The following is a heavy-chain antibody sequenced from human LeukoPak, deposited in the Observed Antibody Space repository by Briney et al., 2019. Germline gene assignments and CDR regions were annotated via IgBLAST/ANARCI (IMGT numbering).Heavy chain of an antibody. J-gene: IGHJ5*02. CDR1: GGSISSYY. V-gene: IGHV4-4*07. Sequence: SETLSLTCTVCGGSISSYYWSWIRQPAGTGLEWFKRIYTSGSTNYNPSLKSRLIMSVDTSKNQFSLRLSSVTAADTAAYYCARDTLAWFDPWGQGPLVTVPS. CDR2: IYTSGST. CDR3: ARDTLAWFDP.